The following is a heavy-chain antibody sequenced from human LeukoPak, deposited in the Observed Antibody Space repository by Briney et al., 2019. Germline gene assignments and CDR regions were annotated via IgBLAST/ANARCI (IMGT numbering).Heavy chain of an antibody. D-gene: IGHD5-18*01. Sequence: ASVKVSCKASGYTFTSYDINWVRQATGQGLECMGWTNPNSGNTGYAQKFQGRVTMTRNTSISTAYMELSSLRSEDTAVYYCARGRGYSYGYVNWGQGTLVTVSS. V-gene: IGHV1-8*01. CDR2: TNPNSGNT. J-gene: IGHJ4*02. CDR3: ARGRGYSYGYVN. CDR1: GYTFTSYD.